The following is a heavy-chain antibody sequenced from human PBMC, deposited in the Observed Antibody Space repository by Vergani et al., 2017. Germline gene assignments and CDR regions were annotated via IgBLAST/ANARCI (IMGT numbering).Heavy chain of an antibody. Sequence: VQLQQWGAGLLKPSETLSLTCAVYGGSFSGYYWSWIRQPPGKGLEWGSVIYGGGSTYYADPVKGRCTISRDNSKNTLYLQMNSLRAEDTGVYYCARSDSSMNWYFDLWGRGTLVTVSS. CDR1: GGSFSGYY. J-gene: IGHJ2*01. CDR3: ARSDSSMNWYFDL. D-gene: IGHD6-13*01. CDR2: IYGGGST. V-gene: IGHV3-53*01.